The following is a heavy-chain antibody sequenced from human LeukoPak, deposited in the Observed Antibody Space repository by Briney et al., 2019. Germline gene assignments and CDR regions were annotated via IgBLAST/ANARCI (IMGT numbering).Heavy chain of an antibody. Sequence: GGALRLSCAACGFIFSTYALHWVRQAPGKGLEWVAAVSYDGNIKDYADSVKGRFTISRDNSKNILYLQMNSLRDEDTAMYYCSREGTNSGNHRSYFDRWGQGTLVTVSS. CDR2: VSYDGNIK. CDR3: SREGTNSGNHRSYFDR. D-gene: IGHD1-26*01. V-gene: IGHV3-30-3*01. J-gene: IGHJ5*02. CDR1: GFIFSTYA.